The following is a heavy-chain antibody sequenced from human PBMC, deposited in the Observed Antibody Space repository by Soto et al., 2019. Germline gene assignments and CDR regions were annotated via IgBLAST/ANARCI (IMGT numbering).Heavy chain of an antibody. V-gene: IGHV3-30*03. CDR3: ARSPYSVSCLAYFDY. CDR2: ISYAGSNK. J-gene: IGHJ4*02. D-gene: IGHD1-26*01. CDR1: GFTFSSYG. Sequence: QVQLVESGGGVVQPGRSLRLSCAASGFTFSSYGMHWVRQAPGKGLEWVAVISYAGSNKYYADSVKGRFTISRDNSKNTLYLQMNSLRAEDTAVYYCARSPYSVSCLAYFDYWGQGTLVTVSS.